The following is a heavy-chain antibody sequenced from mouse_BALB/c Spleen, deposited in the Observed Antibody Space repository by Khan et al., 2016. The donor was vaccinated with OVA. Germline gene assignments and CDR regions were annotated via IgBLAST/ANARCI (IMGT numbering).Heavy chain of an antibody. CDR1: GYTFTNYW. V-gene: IGHV1-69*02. CDR2: IYPSDSYT. CDR3: TREGTTVDAMDY. D-gene: IGHD1-1*01. J-gene: IGHJ4*01. Sequence: QVQLQQPGAELVRPGTSVKLSCKASGYTFTNYWINWVKQRPGQGLEWIGNIYPSDSYTNYNQKFKDKATLTVDKSSSTAYIQFSSPTSEDSAVYYCTREGTTVDAMDYWGQGTSVTVSS.